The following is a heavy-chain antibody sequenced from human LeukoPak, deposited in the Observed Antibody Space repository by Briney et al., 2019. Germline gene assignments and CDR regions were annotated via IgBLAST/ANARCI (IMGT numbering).Heavy chain of an antibody. CDR1: GFTFSSYW. CDR3: VLVTTGS. V-gene: IGHV3-74*01. Sequence: GGSLRLSCAASGFTFSSYWMHWVRQAPGKGLVWVSRINSDGSTINYADSVKGRFTISRDNVKNTLYLQMNSLRAEDTAVYYCVLVTTGSWGQGTMVTVS. D-gene: IGHD4-17*01. J-gene: IGHJ3*01. CDR2: INSDGSTI.